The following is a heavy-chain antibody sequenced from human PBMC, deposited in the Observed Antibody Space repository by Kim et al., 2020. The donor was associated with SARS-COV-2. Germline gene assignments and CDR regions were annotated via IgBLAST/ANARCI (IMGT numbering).Heavy chain of an antibody. Sequence: SETLSLTCAVSGGSISSSNWWSWVRQPPGKGLEWIGENYHSGSTNYNPSLKSRVTISVDKSKNQFSLKLSSVTAADTAVYYCARGGLQCPTSCRPGGYYYYYGMDVWGQGTTVTVSS. D-gene: IGHD2-2*01. CDR3: ARGGLQCPTSCRPGGYYYYYGMDV. V-gene: IGHV4-4*02. J-gene: IGHJ6*02. CDR1: GGSISSSNW. CDR2: NYHSGST.